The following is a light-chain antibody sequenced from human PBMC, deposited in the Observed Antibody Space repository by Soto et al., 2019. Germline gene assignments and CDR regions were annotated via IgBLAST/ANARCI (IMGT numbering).Light chain of an antibody. CDR2: DVS. CDR1: SRDVGGYNY. V-gene: IGLV2-14*03. CDR3: SSYTTSNTRQIV. Sequence: SALTQPASVSGSPGQSIPISCTGTSRDVGGYNYVSWYQHHPGKAPKLMIYDVSNRPSGVSNRFSGSKSGNTASLTISGLQPEDEADYYCSSYTTSNTRQIVFGTGTKLTVL. J-gene: IGLJ1*01.